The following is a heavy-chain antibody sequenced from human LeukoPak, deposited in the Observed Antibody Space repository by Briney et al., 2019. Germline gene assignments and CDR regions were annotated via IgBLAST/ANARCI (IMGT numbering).Heavy chain of an antibody. J-gene: IGHJ4*02. CDR1: GGSIRSPTYY. CDR2: IYYSGNT. Sequence: SSETLSLTCTVSGGSIRSPTYYWGWIRQPPGKGLEWIGSIYYSGNTYYNPSLMSRVTISVDTSKNQFSLNLSSVTAADTAVYFCARAPHFFDISGSRYYFDYWGQGTLVTVSS. CDR3: ARAPHFFDISGSRYYFDY. D-gene: IGHD3-22*01. V-gene: IGHV4-39*07.